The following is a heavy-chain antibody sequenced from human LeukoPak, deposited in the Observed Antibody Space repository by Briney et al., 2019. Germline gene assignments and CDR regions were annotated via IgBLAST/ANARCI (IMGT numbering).Heavy chain of an antibody. CDR1: GFTFSSFG. Sequence: GGSLRLPCAASGFTFSSFGMHWVRQAPGKGLEWVAIIWYDGTNKYYADSVKGRFTISRDNSKNTLHLQMNSLRAEDTAVYYCARDDCNSTSCYPDYWGQGTLVTV. D-gene: IGHD2-2*01. J-gene: IGHJ4*02. CDR2: IWYDGTNK. V-gene: IGHV3-33*01. CDR3: ARDDCNSTSCYPDY.